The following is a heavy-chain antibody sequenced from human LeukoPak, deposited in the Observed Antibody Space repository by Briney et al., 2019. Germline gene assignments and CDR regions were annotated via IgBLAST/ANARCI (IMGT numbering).Heavy chain of an antibody. Sequence: GGSLRRSCAASGFTFSNYAMTWVRQAPGKGLEWVSSIRGNGGNTYYADSVKGRFTNFRDNSKNTLYLQMNSLRVEDTAIYYCAKALRAAPGTTPGDYWGQGTLVTVSS. CDR2: IRGNGGNT. J-gene: IGHJ4*02. D-gene: IGHD6-13*01. CDR1: GFTFSNYA. V-gene: IGHV3-23*01. CDR3: AKALRAAPGTTPGDY.